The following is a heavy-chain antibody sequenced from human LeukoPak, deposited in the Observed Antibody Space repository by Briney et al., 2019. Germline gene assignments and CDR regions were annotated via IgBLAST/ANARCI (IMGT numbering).Heavy chain of an antibody. J-gene: IGHJ5*02. CDR3: ARVDYDFWSGSNWFDP. Sequence: GGSLRLSCAASGFTFDDYTMSWVRQAPGKGLEWVSGINWNGGSTGYADSVKGRFTISRDNAKNSLYLQMNSLRAEDTAVYYCARVDYDFWSGSNWFDPWGQGTLVTVSS. CDR1: GFTFDDYT. CDR2: INWNGGST. D-gene: IGHD3-3*01. V-gene: IGHV3-20*04.